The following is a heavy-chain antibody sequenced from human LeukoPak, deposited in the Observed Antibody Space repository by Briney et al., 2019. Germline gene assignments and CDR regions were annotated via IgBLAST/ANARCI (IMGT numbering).Heavy chain of an antibody. J-gene: IGHJ4*02. CDR3: ANSPVSSALYYFDY. CDR1: GFTFSSYG. Sequence: GGSLRLSCAASGFTFSSYGMSWVRQAPGKGLEWVSAISGSGGSTYYADSVKGRFTISRDNSKNTLYLQMNSLRAEDTAVYYCANSPVSSALYYFDYWGQGTLVTVSS. CDR2: ISGSGGST. V-gene: IGHV3-23*01.